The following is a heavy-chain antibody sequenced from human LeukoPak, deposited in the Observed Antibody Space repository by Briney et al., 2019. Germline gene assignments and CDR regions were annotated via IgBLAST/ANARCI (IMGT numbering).Heavy chain of an antibody. CDR1: GFTFSSYG. CDR3: ARDGLRYYDSSGYYNWFDP. Sequence: GGSLRLSCAASGFTFSSYGMHWVRQAPGKGLEWVAVIWYDGSNKYYADSVKGRFTISRDNAKNSLYLQMNSLRAEDTAVYYCARDGLRYYDSSGYYNWFDPWGQGTLVTVSS. D-gene: IGHD3-22*01. J-gene: IGHJ5*02. V-gene: IGHV3-33*01. CDR2: IWYDGSNK.